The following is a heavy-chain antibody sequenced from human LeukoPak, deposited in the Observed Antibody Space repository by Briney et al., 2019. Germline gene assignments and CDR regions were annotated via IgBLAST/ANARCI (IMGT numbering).Heavy chain of an antibody. CDR2: ISWDGGST. CDR3: AKAGIVGATWVHFDY. CDR1: GFTFDDYT. D-gene: IGHD1-26*01. J-gene: IGHJ4*02. V-gene: IGHV3-43*01. Sequence: PGGSLRLSCAASGFTFDDYTMHGVRQAPGKGLEWVSLISWDGGSTYYADSVKGRFTISRDNSKNSLYLQMNSLRAEDTALYYCAKAGIVGATWVHFDYWGQGTLVTVSS.